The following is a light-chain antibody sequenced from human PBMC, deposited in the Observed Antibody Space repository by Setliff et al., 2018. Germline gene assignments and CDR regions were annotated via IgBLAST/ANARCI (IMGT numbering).Light chain of an antibody. Sequence: QSALTQPASVSGSPGQSITISCTGTSSDVGGYNYVSWYQQHPGKAPKLMIYDVSNRPSGVSNRFSGSKSANTASLTVSGLQAEDEADYYCSSYAGSNNYVFGTGTKGTVL. CDR2: DVS. J-gene: IGLJ1*01. V-gene: IGLV2-14*03. CDR1: SSDVGGYNY. CDR3: SSYAGSNNYV.